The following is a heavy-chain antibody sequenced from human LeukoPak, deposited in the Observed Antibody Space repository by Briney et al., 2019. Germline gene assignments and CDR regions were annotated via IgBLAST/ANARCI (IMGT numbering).Heavy chain of an antibody. V-gene: IGHV4-59*01. CDR1: AGSIGSYY. J-gene: IGHJ6*03. CDR3: ARLHGDYVPYYYYMDV. Sequence: SETLSLTCTLSAGSIGSYYWSCIRQPPGKGLEWIGYIYYSVSTTNNPSLKSRVTISVDTYKNQFSLKLSSVTAADTAVYYCARLHGDYVPYYYYMDVWGKGTTVTVSS. CDR2: IYYSVST. D-gene: IGHD4-17*01.